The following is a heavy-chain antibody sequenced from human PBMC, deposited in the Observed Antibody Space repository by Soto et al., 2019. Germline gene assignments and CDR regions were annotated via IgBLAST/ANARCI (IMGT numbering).Heavy chain of an antibody. CDR3: AKDEIVVPAAMDTNWFDP. J-gene: IGHJ5*02. CDR2: ISGSGGST. CDR1: GFTFSSYA. V-gene: IGHV3-23*01. D-gene: IGHD2-2*01. Sequence: PGGSLRLSCAASGFTFSSYAMSWVRQAPGKGLEWVSAISGSGGSTYYADSVKGRFTISRDNSKNTLYLQMNSLRAEDTAVYYCAKDEIVVPAAMDTNWFDPWGQGTLVTVST.